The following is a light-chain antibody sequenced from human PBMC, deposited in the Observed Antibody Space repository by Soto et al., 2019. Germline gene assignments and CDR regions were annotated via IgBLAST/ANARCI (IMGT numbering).Light chain of an antibody. CDR1: QSVSNK. CDR2: GAS. Sequence: EIVMTQSPATLSVSPGEGATLSCRASQSVSNKLAWYQQKPGQAPRLLIYGASTRATGVPARFSGSGSGTEFTLTVSSLQSEDFAIYYCQQYNNWPPATFGGGTKVEIK. V-gene: IGKV3-15*01. J-gene: IGKJ4*01. CDR3: QQYNNWPPAT.